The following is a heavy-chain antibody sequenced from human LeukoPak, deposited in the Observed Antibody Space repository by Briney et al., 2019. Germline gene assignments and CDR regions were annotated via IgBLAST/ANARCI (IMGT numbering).Heavy chain of an antibody. Sequence: GGSLRLSCAASGFIFTNYFMSWVRQAPGKGLEWVASIRHDGSEKYYVDSVRGRFTISRDNTKNSLYLQMSSLRAEDTAVYYCATDRGWRTSGYYLYYFEYWGQGTLVTFSS. CDR3: ATDRGWRTSGYYLYYFEY. CDR2: IRHDGSEK. J-gene: IGHJ4*02. D-gene: IGHD3-3*01. CDR1: GFIFTNYF. V-gene: IGHV3-7*01.